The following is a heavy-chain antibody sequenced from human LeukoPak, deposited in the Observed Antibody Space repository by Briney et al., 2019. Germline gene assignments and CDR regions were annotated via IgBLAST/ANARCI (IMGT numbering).Heavy chain of an antibody. CDR1: GGSISSYY. D-gene: IGHD3-16*01. CDR2: IFYSGST. Sequence: PSETLSLTCTVSGGSISSYYWSWIRQPPGKGLEWIGYIFYSGSTNYNPSLESRVTISVDTSKNQFSLKLSSVTAADTAIYYCARLLRRGAFDSWGQRTLVTVSS. V-gene: IGHV4-59*08. CDR3: ARLLRRGAFDS. J-gene: IGHJ4*02.